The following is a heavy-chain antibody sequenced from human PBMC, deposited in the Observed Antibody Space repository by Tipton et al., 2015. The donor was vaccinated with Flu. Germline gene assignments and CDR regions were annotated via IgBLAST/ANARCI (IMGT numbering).Heavy chain of an antibody. CDR2: IKQDGSKE. V-gene: IGHV3-7*03. Sequence: SLRLSCAASGFTFSSYWMSWVRQAPGKGLEWVANIKQDGSKENYVDSVRGRFTISRDNAKNTLYLQMNSLRAEDTAVYYCANRAEKAFHIWGQGTMVTVSS. CDR3: ANRAEKAFHI. J-gene: IGHJ3*02. CDR1: GFTFSSYW.